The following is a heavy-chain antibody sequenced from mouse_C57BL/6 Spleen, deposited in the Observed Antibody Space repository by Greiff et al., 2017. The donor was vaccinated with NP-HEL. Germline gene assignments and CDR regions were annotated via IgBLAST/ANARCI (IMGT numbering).Heavy chain of an antibody. CDR2: IYPGDGDT. J-gene: IGHJ4*01. CDR3: ARKRKDAYYSNYGRGYAMDD. CDR1: GYAFSSYW. D-gene: IGHD2-5*01. Sequence: VQGVESGAELVKPGASVKISCKASGYAFSSYWMNWVKQRPGKGLEWIGQIYPGDGDTNYNGKFKGKATLTADKSSSTAYMQLSSLTSEDSAVYFWARKRKDAYYSNYGRGYAMDDWGQGTSVTVSS. V-gene: IGHV1-80*01.